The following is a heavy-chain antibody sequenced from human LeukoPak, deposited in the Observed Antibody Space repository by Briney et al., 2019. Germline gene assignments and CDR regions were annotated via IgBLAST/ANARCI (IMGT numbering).Heavy chain of an antibody. J-gene: IGHJ4*02. Sequence: RPGRSLRLSCAVSGFTFDDYAMHWVRQVPGKGLEWVSGISWNSDTIDLADSVKGRFTISRDNAKNSLYLQMNRLRAEDTALYYCATNGGGDSGYGNFDYWGQGTLATVSS. CDR1: GFTFDDYA. CDR2: ISWNSDTI. D-gene: IGHD5-12*01. V-gene: IGHV3-9*01. CDR3: ATNGGGDSGYGNFDY.